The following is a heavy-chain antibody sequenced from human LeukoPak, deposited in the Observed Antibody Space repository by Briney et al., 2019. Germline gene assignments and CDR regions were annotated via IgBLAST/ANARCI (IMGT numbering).Heavy chain of an antibody. D-gene: IGHD1-1*01. CDR3: ANSRTRPPKYYFDY. J-gene: IGHJ4*02. Sequence: GGSVRLSCAASGFTFSSYAMSWVRQAPGKGLEWVSAISGSGGSTYYADSVKGRFTISRDNSKNTLYLQMNSLRAEDTAVYYCANSRTRPPKYYFDYWGQGTLVTVSS. CDR1: GFTFSSYA. V-gene: IGHV3-23*01. CDR2: ISGSGGST.